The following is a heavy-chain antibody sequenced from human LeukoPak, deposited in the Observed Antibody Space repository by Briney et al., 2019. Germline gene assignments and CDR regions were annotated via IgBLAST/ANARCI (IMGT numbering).Heavy chain of an antibody. Sequence: GASVKVSCKASGYTFTSYDINWVRQATGQGLEWMGWMNPNSGNTGYAQKFQGRVTMTRNTSISTAYMELSSLRSEDTAVYYCARPKGDCSGGSCYLDWFDPWGQGTLVTVSS. CDR1: GYTFTSYD. D-gene: IGHD2-15*01. V-gene: IGHV1-8*02. CDR2: MNPNSGNT. CDR3: ARPKGDCSGGSCYLDWFDP. J-gene: IGHJ5*02.